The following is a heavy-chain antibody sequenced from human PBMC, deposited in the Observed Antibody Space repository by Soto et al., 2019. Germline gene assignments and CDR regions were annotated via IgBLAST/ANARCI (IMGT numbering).Heavy chain of an antibody. V-gene: IGHV4-59*01. CDR3: ASSGIVGREVNTWFDP. J-gene: IGHJ5*02. CDR1: AGSITTSY. Sequence: SEPLSLTCTVSAGSITTSYWSWIRQPLGKALEWIGYISYRGSTNYNPSLKSRLTISIDTSKSQISLKLTSMTTADTAVYYCASSGIVGREVNTWFDPWGPGTLVTVSS. D-gene: IGHD3-22*01. CDR2: ISYRGST.